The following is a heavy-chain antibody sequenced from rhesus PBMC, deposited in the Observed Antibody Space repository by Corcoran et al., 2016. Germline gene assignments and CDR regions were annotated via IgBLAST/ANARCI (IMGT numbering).Heavy chain of an antibody. V-gene: IGHV4-173*01. CDR1: GDSIRSNY. Sequence: QLQESGPGLVKPSETLSLTCDVCGDSIRSNYWSWIRQPPGEGLAWRGRMSAGGGSTEYNPSLKSRVTISTDTSKNQFSLKLTPVTAADTAVYYCARDRAVATATNFDYWGQGVLVTV. D-gene: IGHD5-12*01. CDR3: ARDRAVATATNFDY. J-gene: IGHJ4*01. CDR2: MSAGGGST.